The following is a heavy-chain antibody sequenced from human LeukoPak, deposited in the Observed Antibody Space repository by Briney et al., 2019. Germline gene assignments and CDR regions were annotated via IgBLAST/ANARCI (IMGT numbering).Heavy chain of an antibody. V-gene: IGHV3-23*01. J-gene: IGHJ4*02. CDR2: ISGGGETT. Sequence: GGSLGLSCGASGFPFNNYAMNWLRQAPGKGLEWVSSISGGGETTYHADSAKRRFNISSDNSQNTLYLQMNSLRAEDTAVYYCARDYADYVGYFFFDYWGQGTLVTVSS. CDR1: GFPFNNYA. D-gene: IGHD4-17*01. CDR3: ARDYADYVGYFFFDY.